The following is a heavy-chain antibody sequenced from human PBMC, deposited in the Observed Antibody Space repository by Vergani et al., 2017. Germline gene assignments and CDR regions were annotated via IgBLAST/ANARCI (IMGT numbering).Heavy chain of an antibody. CDR1: GGSISSGGYY. CDR3: ARGRSGYDFWGGREMGPPDY. J-gene: IGHJ4*02. D-gene: IGHD3-3*01. Sequence: QVQLQESGPGLVKPSQTLSLTCTVSGGSISSGGYYWSWIRQHPGKGLEWIGYIYYSGSTYYNPSLKSRVTISVDTSKNQFSLKLSSVTAADTAVYYCARGRSGYDFWGGREMGPPDYWGQGTLVTVSS. V-gene: IGHV4-31*03. CDR2: IYYSGST.